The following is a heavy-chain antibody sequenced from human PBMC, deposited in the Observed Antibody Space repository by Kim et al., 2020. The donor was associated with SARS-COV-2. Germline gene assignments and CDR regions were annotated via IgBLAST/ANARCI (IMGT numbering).Heavy chain of an antibody. CDR3: ATNGWRGSSGSINLDY. Sequence: ASVKVSCKASGYTFSNYAMHWVRQAPGQRLEWMGWINPGNGNTKYSQKFQGRVTITRDTSASTAYMDLSSLRSEDTAVYYCATNGWRGSSGSINLDYWGQGTLVTVSS. D-gene: IGHD3-22*01. V-gene: IGHV1-3*01. CDR2: INPGNGNT. J-gene: IGHJ4*02. CDR1: GYTFSNYA.